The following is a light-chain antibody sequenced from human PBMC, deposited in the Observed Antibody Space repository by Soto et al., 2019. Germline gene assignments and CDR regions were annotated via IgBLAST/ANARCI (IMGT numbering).Light chain of an antibody. Sequence: AIQMTQSPSSLSASVGDRVTITCLASQGIRNELSWFQQRTGNAPTIXISAESRLQSGVPSRFSGRGSGTDLNLTISRLQPEDFATYYCLQDYDYPRTCGQGTKVDIK. V-gene: IGKV1-6*01. CDR3: LQDYDYPRT. CDR1: QGIRNE. J-gene: IGKJ1*01. CDR2: AES.